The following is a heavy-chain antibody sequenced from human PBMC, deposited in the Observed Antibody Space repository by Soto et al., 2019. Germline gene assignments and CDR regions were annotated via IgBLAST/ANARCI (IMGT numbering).Heavy chain of an antibody. V-gene: IGHV4-59*12. J-gene: IGHJ4*01. CDR1: GGSISSYY. Sequence: ETLSLTCTVSGGSISSYYWSWIRQPPGKGLEWIGYIYYSGSANYNPSLKSRVTISVDTSKNQFSLELSSLRSEDTAVYYCVRGRVMITFGVVIVIDYWGQGSPVTVSS. CDR2: IYYSGSA. CDR3: VRGRVMITFGVVIVIDY. D-gene: IGHD3-16*02.